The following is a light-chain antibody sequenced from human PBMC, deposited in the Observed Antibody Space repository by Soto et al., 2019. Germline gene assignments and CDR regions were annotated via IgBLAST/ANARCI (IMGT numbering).Light chain of an antibody. Sequence: DIQMTQSPSTLSASVGDRVTITCRASQRISSWLAWYQQKPGTAPKLMIYKASTLKSGVPSRFSGSGSGTEFPLTISSLQPDDFATYYCQHYNSYSEAFGQGTKVDIK. CDR2: KAS. V-gene: IGKV1-5*03. J-gene: IGKJ1*01. CDR1: QRISSW. CDR3: QHYNSYSEA.